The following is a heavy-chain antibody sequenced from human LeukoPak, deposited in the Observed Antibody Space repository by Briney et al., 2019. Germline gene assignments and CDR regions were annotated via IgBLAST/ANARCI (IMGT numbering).Heavy chain of an antibody. V-gene: IGHV4-59*01. CDR1: GGSISSYY. CDR3: ARGGGKQWLVRPRAFDI. Sequence: SETLSLTCTASGGSISSYYWSWIRQPPGKGLEWIGYIYYSGSTNYNPSLKSRVTISVDTSKNQFSLKLSSVTAADTAVYYCARGGGKQWLVRPRAFDIWGQGTMVTVSS. J-gene: IGHJ3*02. CDR2: IYYSGST. D-gene: IGHD6-19*01.